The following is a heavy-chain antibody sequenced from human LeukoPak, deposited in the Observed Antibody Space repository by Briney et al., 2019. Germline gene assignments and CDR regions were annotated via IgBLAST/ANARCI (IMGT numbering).Heavy chain of an antibody. CDR1: GYSFTSYW. J-gene: IGHJ5*02. V-gene: IGHV5-51*01. CDR2: IYPGDSDS. CDR3: ARRGYSSSLSDWFDP. Sequence: GESMKISCKGSGYSFTSYWIGWVRQMPGKGLEWMGIIYPGDSDSRYSPSFQGQVTISADTSISTAYLQWSSLKASDTAMYNCARRGYSSSLSDWFDPWGQGTLVTVSS. D-gene: IGHD6-13*01.